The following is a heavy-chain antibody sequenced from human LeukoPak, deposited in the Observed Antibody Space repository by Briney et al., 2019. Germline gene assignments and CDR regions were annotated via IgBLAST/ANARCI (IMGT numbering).Heavy chain of an antibody. V-gene: IGHV3-21*01. CDR1: GFTFSSSS. D-gene: IGHD2-21*02. CDR3: ARGYCGGDCYPDAFDI. CDR2: ISSSSSYI. Sequence: GGSLRLSCAASGFTFSSSSMNWVRQAPGKGLEWVSSISSSSSYISYADSVKGRFTISRDNAKNSLYLQLNSLRAEDTAVYYCARGYCGGDCYPDAFDIWGQGTMVTVSS. J-gene: IGHJ3*02.